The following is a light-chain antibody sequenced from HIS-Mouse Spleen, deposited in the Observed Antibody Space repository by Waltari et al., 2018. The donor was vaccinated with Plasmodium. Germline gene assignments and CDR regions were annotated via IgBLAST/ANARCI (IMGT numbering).Light chain of an antibody. J-gene: IGLJ2*01. CDR2: DVS. CDR3: SSYTSSSNVV. V-gene: IGLV2-14*03. CDR1: SSDVGGYNY. Sequence: QSALTQPASVSGSPGQSITISCTGTSSDVGGYNYVSWYQQHPGKAPKPMIYDVSNRASGVSNRFVGSKCGNTASLTISGLQAEDEADYYCSSYTSSSNVVFGGGTKLTVL.